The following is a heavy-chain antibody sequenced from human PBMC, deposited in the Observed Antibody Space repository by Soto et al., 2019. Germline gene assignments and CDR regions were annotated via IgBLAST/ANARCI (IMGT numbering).Heavy chain of an antibody. V-gene: IGHV1-8*01. D-gene: IGHD3-16*01. J-gene: IGHJ5*02. CDR1: GYSFTNND. CDR3: ARMETFGSLNWFDP. CDR2: MNPGSGDT. Sequence: AAVKVSCKASGYSFTNNDVSWVRQAIGQGLEWMGWMNPGSGDTGYAQKFQGRVTMASDISIATAYMELSSLRSDDTAIYYCARMETFGSLNWFDPWGQGTLVTVSS.